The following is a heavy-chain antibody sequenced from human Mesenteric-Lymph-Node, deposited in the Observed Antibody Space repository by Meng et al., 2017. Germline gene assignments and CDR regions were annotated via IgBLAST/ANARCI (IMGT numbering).Heavy chain of an antibody. Sequence: GESLKISCAASGFTFSSYWMHWVRQAPGKGLVWVSRINSDGSSTSYADSVKGRFTISRDNAKNTLYLQMNSLRAEDTAVYYCARGGSYYYDSSGYSRPYNWFDPWGQGTLVTVSS. D-gene: IGHD3-22*01. CDR2: INSDGSST. J-gene: IGHJ5*02. CDR1: GFTFSSYW. V-gene: IGHV3-74*01. CDR3: ARGGSYYYDSSGYSRPYNWFDP.